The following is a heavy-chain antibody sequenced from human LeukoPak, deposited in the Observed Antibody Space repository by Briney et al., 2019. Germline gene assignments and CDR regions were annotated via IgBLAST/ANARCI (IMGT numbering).Heavy chain of an antibody. CDR3: ARDRDYSFDY. V-gene: IGHV3-48*02. D-gene: IGHD2-21*01. J-gene: IGHJ4*02. CDR2: ISSSSDII. CDR1: GLTFSSYT. Sequence: QSGGSLRLSCAASGLTFSSYTMNWVRQAPGKGLEWLSYISSSSDIISYADSVKGRFTISRDNAKNSLYLQMNSLRDEDTAVYYCARDRDYSFDYWGQGTLVTVSS.